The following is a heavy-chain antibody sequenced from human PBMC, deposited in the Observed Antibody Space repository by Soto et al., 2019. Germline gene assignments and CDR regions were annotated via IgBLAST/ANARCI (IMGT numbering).Heavy chain of an antibody. J-gene: IGHJ4*02. V-gene: IGHV3-30-3*01. D-gene: IGHD1-26*01. CDR3: VRDDEGWSDSDLGY. CDR2: IYADGNKK. Sequence: QVHLVESGGGVGQPGGSLRLSCAVSGFISRSHAMHWVRQAPGTGLEWVALIYADGNKKWYAESVKGRFTTSRDNSKNTMYLQMNSLRVQDTAVYYCVRDDEGWSDSDLGYWGQGALVTVSS. CDR1: GFISRSHA.